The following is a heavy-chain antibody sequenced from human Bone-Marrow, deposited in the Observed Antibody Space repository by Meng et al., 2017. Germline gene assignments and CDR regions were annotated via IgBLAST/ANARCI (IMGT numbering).Heavy chain of an antibody. CDR3: ATDRANVFDY. CDR1: GFSFSGYW. J-gene: IGHJ4*02. CDR2: INEDGSER. Sequence: GESLKISCAVSGFSFSGYWMSWVREAPGKGLEWVANINEDGSERYYVDSVRGRFTISRDNAKNSLYLQMNGLRAEDTAVYYCATDRANVFDYWGQGTLVTGAS. V-gene: IGHV3-7*01.